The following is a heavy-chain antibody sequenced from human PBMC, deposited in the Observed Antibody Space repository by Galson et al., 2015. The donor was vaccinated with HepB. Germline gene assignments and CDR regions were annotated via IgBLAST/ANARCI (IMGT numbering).Heavy chain of an antibody. V-gene: IGHV3-23*01. J-gene: IGHJ4*02. CDR3: AKLFPEKTDGWYRQALYYFDS. D-gene: IGHD6-19*01. CDR2: ITPSGDHT. CDR1: GFTFSYYA. Sequence: SLRLSCAASGFTFSYYAMSWARQPPGKGLEWISAITPSGDHTSSADSIKGRFPISRDNSRNPLVLQMTSLRAGDTAIYFCAKLFPEKTDGWYRQALYYFDSWGQGTRVTVSS.